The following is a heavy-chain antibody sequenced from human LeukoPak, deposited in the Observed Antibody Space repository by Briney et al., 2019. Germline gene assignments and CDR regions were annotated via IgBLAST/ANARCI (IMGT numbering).Heavy chain of an antibody. V-gene: IGHV1-69*13. Sequence: SVEVSCKASGGTFSSYAISWVRQAPGQGLEWMGGIIPIFGTANYAQKFQGRVTITADESTSTAYMELSSLRSEDTAVYYCARNPIRGYYNDYWGQGTLVTVSS. D-gene: IGHD3-3*01. CDR3: ARNPIRGYYNDY. CDR2: IIPIFGTA. J-gene: IGHJ4*02. CDR1: GGTFSSYA.